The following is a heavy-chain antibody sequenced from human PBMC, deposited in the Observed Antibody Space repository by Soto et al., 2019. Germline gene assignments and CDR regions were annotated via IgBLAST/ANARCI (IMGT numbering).Heavy chain of an antibody. J-gene: IGHJ4*02. Sequence: EVQLVESGGGLVQPGGSLRLSCSASGFTFSSYSMNWVRQATGKGLEWVSYISSGSVTIYYADSVKGRFTISRDNAKDSLYLQMNSLRDEDTAVYYCARTNVDTAMADDCWGQGTLVIVSS. D-gene: IGHD5-18*01. CDR1: GFTFSSYS. V-gene: IGHV3-48*02. CDR3: ARTNVDTAMADDC. CDR2: ISSGSVTI.